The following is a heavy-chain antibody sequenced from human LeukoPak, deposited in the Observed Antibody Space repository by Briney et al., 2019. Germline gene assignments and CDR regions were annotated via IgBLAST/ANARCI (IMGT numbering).Heavy chain of an antibody. V-gene: IGHV3-21*01. CDR3: ARDHRLDYYGTRDYYFDY. J-gene: IGHJ4*02. CDR1: GFTFISYS. Sequence: GGSLRLSCAASGFTFISYSMNWVRRAPGKGLEWVSSISSSSSYIHYADSVKGRFIISRDNAKNSLYLVMNSLRSEDTALYYCARDHRLDYYGTRDYYFDYWGQGTLVTVSS. D-gene: IGHD3-10*01. CDR2: ISSSSSYI.